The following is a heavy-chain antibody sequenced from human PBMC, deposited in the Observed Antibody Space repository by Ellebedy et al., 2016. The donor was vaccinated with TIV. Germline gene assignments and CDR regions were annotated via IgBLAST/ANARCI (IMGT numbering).Heavy chain of an antibody. CDR1: GGTFNSYA. J-gene: IGHJ4*02. D-gene: IGHD3-22*01. Sequence: AASVKVSCKAPGGTFNSYAISWVRQAPGQGLEWMGMIIPIEGRANYAQRFQGRVTMTRDTSTSTVYMELSSLRSEDTAVYYCARGGIVVVITPSYWGQGTLVTVSS. CDR3: ARGGIVVVITPSY. CDR2: IIPIEGRA. V-gene: IGHV1-69*04.